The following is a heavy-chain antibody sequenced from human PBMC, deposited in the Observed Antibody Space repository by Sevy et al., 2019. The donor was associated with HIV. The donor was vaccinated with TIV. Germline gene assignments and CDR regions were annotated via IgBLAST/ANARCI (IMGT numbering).Heavy chain of an antibody. CDR2: IYGNHST. D-gene: IGHD6-19*01. Sequence: GESRKISCAASGFTISSNYLSWVRQVPGKGLEWVSVIYGNHSTYYADFVKGRFTISRDNSKNTLYLQMNSLRAEDTAIYYCARGEQWLSFNYWGQGTLVTVSS. CDR1: GFTISSNY. CDR3: ARGEQWLSFNY. J-gene: IGHJ4*02. V-gene: IGHV3-53*01.